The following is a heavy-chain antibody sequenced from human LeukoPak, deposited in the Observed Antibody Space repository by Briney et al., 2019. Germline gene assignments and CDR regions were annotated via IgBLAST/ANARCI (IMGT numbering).Heavy chain of an antibody. V-gene: IGHV3-53*01. CDR3: AKDEAAAGGGLDH. Sequence: GWSLPLSCPASGFDDSSKFLTWVRQAPGKGLEGVSVIYSGGLTFYADSVQGRSTISRDNSKNTVYLHMNDLKADDTAVYYCAKDEAAAGGGLDHWGQGTLVIVSS. J-gene: IGHJ4*02. D-gene: IGHD6-13*01. CDR2: IYSGGLT. CDR1: GFDDSSKF.